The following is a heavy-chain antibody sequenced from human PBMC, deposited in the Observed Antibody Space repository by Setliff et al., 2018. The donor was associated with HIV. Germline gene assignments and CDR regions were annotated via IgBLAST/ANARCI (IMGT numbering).Heavy chain of an antibody. CDR3: ARGFLSIFGVVSYFDY. J-gene: IGHJ4*02. CDR2: IFHSGST. Sequence: PSDTLSLTCVVSGYSISSGSYWGWIRQPPGKGPEWIGSIFHSGSTSYNPSLKSRVTISVDTSKNQFSLKLSSVTAADTAVYYCARGFLSIFGVVSYFDYWGQGTLVTAPQ. V-gene: IGHV4-38-2*01. D-gene: IGHD3-3*01. CDR1: GYSISSGSY.